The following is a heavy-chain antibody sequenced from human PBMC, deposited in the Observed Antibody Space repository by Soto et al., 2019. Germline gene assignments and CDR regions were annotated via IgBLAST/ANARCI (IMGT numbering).Heavy chain of an antibody. CDR1: GGSISSGGYS. CDR2: IYHSGST. J-gene: IGHJ6*02. Sequence: ASETLSLTCAVSGGSISSGGYSWSWIRQPPGKGLEWIGYIYHSGSTYYNPSLKSRVTISVDRSKNQFSLKLSSVTAADTAVYYCARDRRIVVVPAAPYYYYYGMDVWGQGTTVTVSS. CDR3: ARDRRIVVVPAAPYYYYYGMDV. D-gene: IGHD2-2*01. V-gene: IGHV4-30-2*01.